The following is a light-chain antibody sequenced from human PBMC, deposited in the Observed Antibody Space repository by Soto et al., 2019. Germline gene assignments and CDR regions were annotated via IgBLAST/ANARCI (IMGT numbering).Light chain of an antibody. CDR3: CSYGGSVV. Sequence: QSVLTQPASVSGSPGQAITISCTGTSSDVGSYNLVSWYHQHPGKAPKLMIYEGSRRPSGVSNRFSGSKSGNTASLTTSGLQAEDEADYYCCSYGGSVVFGGGTKVTVL. CDR2: EGS. V-gene: IGLV2-23*01. CDR1: SSDVGSYNL. J-gene: IGLJ2*01.